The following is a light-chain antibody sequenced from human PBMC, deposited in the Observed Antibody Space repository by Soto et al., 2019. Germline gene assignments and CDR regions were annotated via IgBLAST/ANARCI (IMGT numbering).Light chain of an antibody. CDR2: DAS. CDR1: HDISNY. CDR3: QHYDNLPYT. V-gene: IGKV1-33*01. J-gene: IGKJ2*01. Sequence: DIQMTQSPSSLSASVGDRVTITCQASHDISNYLNWYQQKPGKAPKLLIYDASNLETGVPPRFRGSGSGTDFTFTISSLPPEDTATYYCQHYDNLPYTFGQGTTLEIK.